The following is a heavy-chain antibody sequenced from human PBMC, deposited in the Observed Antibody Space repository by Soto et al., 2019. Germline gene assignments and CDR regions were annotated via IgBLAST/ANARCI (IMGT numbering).Heavy chain of an antibody. J-gene: IGHJ6*02. CDR3: GRDKIRDGCNKNYLYYGMDV. V-gene: IGHV1-46*01. D-gene: IGHD6-19*01. Sequence: RASVKVSCKASGYTFTSYYMHWVRQAPGQGLEWMGIINPSGGSTSYAQKFQGRVTMTRDTSTSTVYMELSSLRSEDTAVYYCGRDKIRDGCNKNYLYYGMDVWGQGTTVTVSS. CDR2: INPSGGST. CDR1: GYTFTSYY.